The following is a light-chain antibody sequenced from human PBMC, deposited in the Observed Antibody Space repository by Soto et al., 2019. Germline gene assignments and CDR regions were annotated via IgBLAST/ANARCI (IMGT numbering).Light chain of an antibody. CDR1: HRDNGYYNY. CDR3: NSYREDHPRFYV. V-gene: IGLV2-14*03. CDR2: DVG. J-gene: IGLJ1*01. Sequence: QSALNQAASGSGSPGQSITISCTGTHRDNGYYNYVSWYQHVPGKAPKLLIYDVGSRPSGVSSRFSGSKSGNTASLAISGLQPEDEADYYCNSYREDHPRFYVFGTGTKVTVL.